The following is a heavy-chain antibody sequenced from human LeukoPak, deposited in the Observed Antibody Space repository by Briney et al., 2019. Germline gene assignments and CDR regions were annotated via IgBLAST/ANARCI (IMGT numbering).Heavy chain of an antibody. CDR3: ARGNILTGYCFDF. CDR2: IHYTGAT. Sequence: SETLSLTCAVYGGSITGYYWSWIRQTPGRGLEWAGEIHYTGATSYNPSLKSRATISTDTSKKQFSLRLSPVTAADTDVYYCARGNILTGYCFDFWGQGALVTVSS. CDR1: GGSITGYY. J-gene: IGHJ4*02. V-gene: IGHV4-34*01. D-gene: IGHD3-9*01.